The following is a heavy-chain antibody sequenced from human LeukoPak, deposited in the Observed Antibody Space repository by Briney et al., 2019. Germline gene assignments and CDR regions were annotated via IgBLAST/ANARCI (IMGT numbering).Heavy chain of an antibody. CDR2: IYHSGST. D-gene: IGHD7-27*01. CDR1: GYSISSGYY. V-gene: IGHV4-38-2*01. J-gene: IGHJ3*02. Sequence: PSETLCLTCAVSGYSISSGYYWGWIRQPPGKGLEWIGSIYHSGSTYYNPSLKSRVTISVDTSKNQFSLKLSSVTAADTAVYYCARRSLGRTGGGAFDIWGQGTMVTVSS. CDR3: ARRSLGRTGGGAFDI.